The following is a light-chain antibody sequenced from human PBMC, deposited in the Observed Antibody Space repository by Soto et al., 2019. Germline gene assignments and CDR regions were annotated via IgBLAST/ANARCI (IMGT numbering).Light chain of an antibody. CDR1: SSDVGAYNY. Sequence: QSALTQPRSVSGSPGQSVTISCTGTSSDVGAYNYVSWYQQHPGKAPKVMIYDVNKRPSGVPDRFSGSKSDNTASLTISGPQAEDEADYYCCAYAGGYSLVFGGGTQLTVL. CDR2: DVN. J-gene: IGLJ2*01. CDR3: CAYAGGYSLV. V-gene: IGLV2-11*01.